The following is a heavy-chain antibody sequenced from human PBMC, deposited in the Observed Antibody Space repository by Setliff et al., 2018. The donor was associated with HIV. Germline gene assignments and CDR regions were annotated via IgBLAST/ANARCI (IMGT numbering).Heavy chain of an antibody. Sequence: TSETLCLTCTVSGDSISGFYWSWIRQPPGKGLECIGYIYSSGSTNYNPSLKSRVTMSVDTSKNQFSLELRSVTAADTAVYYCARRVVLAAAFDYWGQGALVTVSS. V-gene: IGHV4-59*08. D-gene: IGHD2-15*01. CDR2: IYSSGST. J-gene: IGHJ4*02. CDR3: ARRVVLAAAFDY. CDR1: GDSISGFY.